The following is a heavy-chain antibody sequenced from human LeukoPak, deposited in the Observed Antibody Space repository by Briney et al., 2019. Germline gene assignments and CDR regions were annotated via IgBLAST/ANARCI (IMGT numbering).Heavy chain of an antibody. CDR1: GYTFTGYY. CDR2: INPNSGGT. V-gene: IGHV1-2*02. CDR3: ARGYCSGGSCYSILFVY. J-gene: IGHJ4*02. D-gene: IGHD2-15*01. Sequence: EASVKVSCKASGYTFTGYYMHWVRQAPGRGLEWMGWINPNSGGTNYAQKFQGRVTMTRDTSISTAYMELSRLRSDDTAVYYCARGYCSGGSCYSILFVYWGQGTLVTVSS.